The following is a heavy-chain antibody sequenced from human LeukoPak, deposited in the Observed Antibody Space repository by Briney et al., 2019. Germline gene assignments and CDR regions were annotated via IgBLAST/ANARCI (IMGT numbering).Heavy chain of an antibody. D-gene: IGHD4-17*01. Sequence: GESLKISRKGSGYSFTSYWIGWVRQMPGKGLEWMGIIYPGDSDTSYSPSFQGQVTISADKSISTAYLQWSSLKASDTAMYYCARSRGVTTYLLGYWGQGTLVTVSS. V-gene: IGHV5-51*01. CDR3: ARSRGVTTYLLGY. CDR1: GYSFTSYW. CDR2: IYPGDSDT. J-gene: IGHJ4*02.